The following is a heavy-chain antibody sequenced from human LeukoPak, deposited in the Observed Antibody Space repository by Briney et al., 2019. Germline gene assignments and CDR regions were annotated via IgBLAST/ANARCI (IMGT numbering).Heavy chain of an antibody. Sequence: SETLSLTCTVSGGSMNSYYWSWIRQPPGKGLEWIGYISYIGSTNYNPSLKSRVTISIDTSKNHFSLKLSSVTAADTAVYYCARDLVTVTKGFDIWGQGTMVSVSS. CDR1: GGSMNSYY. D-gene: IGHD4-17*01. CDR3: ARDLVTVTKGFDI. CDR2: ISYIGST. V-gene: IGHV4-59*01. J-gene: IGHJ3*02.